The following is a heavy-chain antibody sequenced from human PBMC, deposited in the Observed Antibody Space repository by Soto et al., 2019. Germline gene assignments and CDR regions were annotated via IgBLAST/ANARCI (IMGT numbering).Heavy chain of an antibody. J-gene: IGHJ3*01. Sequence: GGSLRLSCTASGFIFSSYTINWVRQAPGKGLEWVSSISGSGSYICIADSMKGRITISRDNAQNSVHLQMNSLRVEDTAVYYCARAGLEPANAFDVWGQGTKVTVSS. D-gene: IGHD2-2*01. CDR2: ISGSGSYI. V-gene: IGHV3-21*06. CDR3: ARAGLEPANAFDV. CDR1: GFIFSSYT.